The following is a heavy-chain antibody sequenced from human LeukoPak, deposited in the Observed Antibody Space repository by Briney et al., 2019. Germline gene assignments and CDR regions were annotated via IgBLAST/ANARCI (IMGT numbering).Heavy chain of an antibody. V-gene: IGHV4-59*01. CDR1: SGSISNSY. Sequence: TSETLSLTCTVSSGSISNSYWSWIRQPPGEGLECIGCIYYSGSTNYNPSLKSRVTISIDTSKNQFSLKLSSVTAADTAVYYCARSRSRLGEFDHWGQGTLVTVSS. J-gene: IGHJ5*02. D-gene: IGHD3-16*01. CDR2: IYYSGST. CDR3: ARSRSRLGEFDH.